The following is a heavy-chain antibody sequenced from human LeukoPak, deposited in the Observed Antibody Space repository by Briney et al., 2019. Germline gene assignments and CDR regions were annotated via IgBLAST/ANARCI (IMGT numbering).Heavy chain of an antibody. D-gene: IGHD6-13*01. Sequence: PGGSLRLSCAASGFTVSSNYMSWVRQAPGKGLEWVSAISGSGGSTYYADSVKGRFTISRDNSKNTLYLQMNSLRAEDTAVYYCATAPLYSSSWYFRGYFDDWGQGTLVTVSS. CDR3: ATAPLYSSSWYFRGYFDD. CDR2: ISGSGGST. V-gene: IGHV3-23*01. J-gene: IGHJ4*02. CDR1: GFTVSSNY.